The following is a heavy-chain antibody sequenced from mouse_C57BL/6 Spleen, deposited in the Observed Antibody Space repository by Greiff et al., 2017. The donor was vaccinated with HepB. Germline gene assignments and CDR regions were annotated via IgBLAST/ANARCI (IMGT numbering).Heavy chain of an antibody. CDR2: IYPGDGDT. D-gene: IGHD1-1*01. J-gene: IGHJ4*01. CDR3: ARGELLRTQYYYAMDY. CDR1: GYAFSSSW. Sequence: VQLQQSGPELVKPGASVKISCKASGYAFSSSWMNWVKQRPGKGLEWIGRIYPGDGDTNYNGKFKGKATLTADKSSSTAYMQLSSLTSEDSAVYFCARGELLRTQYYYAMDYWGQGTSVTVSS. V-gene: IGHV1-82*01.